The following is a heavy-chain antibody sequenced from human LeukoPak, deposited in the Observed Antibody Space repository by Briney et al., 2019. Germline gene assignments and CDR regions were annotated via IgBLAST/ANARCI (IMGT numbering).Heavy chain of an antibody. D-gene: IGHD3-9*01. CDR3: ARGGYDILTGYGDYYYYMDV. Sequence: SETLSLTCAVYGGSFSGYYWSWIRQPPGKGLEWIGEINHSGSTNYNPSLKSRVTISIDTSKRQFSLRLSSVTAADTAVYYCARGGYDILTGYGDYYYYMDVWGKGTTVTVSS. J-gene: IGHJ6*03. CDR1: GGSFSGYY. V-gene: IGHV4-34*01. CDR2: INHSGST.